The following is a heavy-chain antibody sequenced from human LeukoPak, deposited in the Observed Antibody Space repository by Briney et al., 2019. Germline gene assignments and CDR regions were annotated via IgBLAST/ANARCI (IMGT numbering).Heavy chain of an antibody. CDR2: IRYDGSDH. V-gene: IGHV3-30*02. CDR1: GFTFSGYG. CDR3: AKGGTSGWFYFDY. Sequence: GGSLRLSCAASGFTFSGYGMHWVRQAPGKGLEWVTFIRYDGSDHYYTDSVKGRFTISRDTAKAMLYLQMNSLIAEDAAVYYCAKGGTSGWFYFDYWGLGTLVTVSS. J-gene: IGHJ4*02. D-gene: IGHD6-19*01.